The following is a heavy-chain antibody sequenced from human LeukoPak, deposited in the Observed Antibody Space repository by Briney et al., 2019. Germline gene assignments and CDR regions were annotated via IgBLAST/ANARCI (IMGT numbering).Heavy chain of an antibody. V-gene: IGHV3-23*01. CDR3: AKDQASLGSSWYSYFKH. D-gene: IGHD6-13*01. Sequence: GGSLRLSCAASGFTFSSYAMSWVRQAPGKGLEWVSAISGSGGSTYYADSVKGRFTISRDNSKNTLYLQMNSLRAEDTAVYYCAKDQASLGSSWYSYFKHWGQGTLVTVSS. CDR1: GFTFSSYA. CDR2: ISGSGGST. J-gene: IGHJ1*01.